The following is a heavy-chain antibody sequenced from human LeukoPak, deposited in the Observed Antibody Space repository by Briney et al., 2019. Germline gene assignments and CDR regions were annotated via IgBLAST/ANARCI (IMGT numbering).Heavy chain of an antibody. CDR1: GFTVSSNY. CDR2: IRYDGSNK. J-gene: IGHJ4*02. D-gene: IGHD5-18*01. CDR3: AKDLSPAWIQLWPPGNY. Sequence: PGGSLRLSCAASGFTVSSNYMSWVRQAPGKGLEWVAFIRYDGSNKYYADSVKGRFTISRDNSKNTLYLQMNSLRAEDTAVYYCAKDLSPAWIQLWPPGNYWGQGTLVTVSS. V-gene: IGHV3-30*02.